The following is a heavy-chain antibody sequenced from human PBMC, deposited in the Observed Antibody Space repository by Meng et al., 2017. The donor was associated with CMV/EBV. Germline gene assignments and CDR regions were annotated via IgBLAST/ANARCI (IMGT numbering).Heavy chain of an antibody. CDR2: ISGRGDDT. V-gene: IGHV3-23*01. D-gene: IGHD3-10*01. Sequence: LFWSASGFTFKSYGMNWVRQVPGKGLEWVSGISGRGDDTYYADSVKGRFTISRDNSNNTLYLQMNSLRVEDTAVYYCAKEVTMVRGTYWGQGTLVTVSS. J-gene: IGHJ4*02. CDR1: GFTFKSYG. CDR3: AKEVTMVRGTY.